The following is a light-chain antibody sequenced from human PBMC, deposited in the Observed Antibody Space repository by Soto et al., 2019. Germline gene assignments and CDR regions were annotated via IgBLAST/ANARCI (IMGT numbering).Light chain of an antibody. V-gene: IGKV1-12*01. CDR2: TTS. J-gene: IGKJ1*01. Sequence: DIQRTQSPSSVSASVGDRVTITCRASQGINNWLAWYQQKPGKAPRLLIYTTSILQSGVPSRFSGSGSGTDFTLTISDLQPEDFATYYCLQAKSFPLTCGQGTKVDIK. CDR3: LQAKSFPLT. CDR1: QGINNW.